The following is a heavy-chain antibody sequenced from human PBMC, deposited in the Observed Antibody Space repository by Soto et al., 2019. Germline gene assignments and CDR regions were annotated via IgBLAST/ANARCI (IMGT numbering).Heavy chain of an antibody. J-gene: IGHJ4*02. CDR2: INPSGTSA. CDR3: ARDQFAGTYNFDY. Sequence: ASVKVSCKASGYTFSSHYMHWVRQAPGQGLEWMGVINPSGTSATYAQKFQGRVTMTRDTSTSTVYMDLSSLTSEDTAVYYCARDQFAGTYNFDYWGQGTLVTVSS. D-gene: IGHD1-1*01. CDR1: GYTFSSHY. V-gene: IGHV1-46*01.